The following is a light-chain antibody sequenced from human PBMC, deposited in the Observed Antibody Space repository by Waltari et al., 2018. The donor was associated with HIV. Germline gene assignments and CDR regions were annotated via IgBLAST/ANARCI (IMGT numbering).Light chain of an antibody. CDR1: SSDVGGYNY. V-gene: IGLV2-14*03. CDR3: SSYTSSSTPLVV. J-gene: IGLJ2*01. CDR2: DVS. Sequence: QSALTQPASVSGSPGQSITISCTGTSSDVGGYNYVSWYQQHPGKAPKLMIYDVSKGPSGVSNRFSGSKSGNTASLTISGLQAEDEADYYCSSYTSSSTPLVVFGGGTKLTVL.